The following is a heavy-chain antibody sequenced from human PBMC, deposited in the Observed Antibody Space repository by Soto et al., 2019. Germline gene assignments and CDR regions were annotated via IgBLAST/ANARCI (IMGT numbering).Heavy chain of an antibody. Sequence: SETLSLTCAVSSGSISSSNWWSWVRQPPGKGLEWIGEIYHSGSTTYNPSLKSRATISVDTSKNQFSLKLSSVTAADTAVYYCARLAARPRFVYYYYGMDVWGQGTTVTVSS. CDR1: SGSISSSNW. J-gene: IGHJ6*02. D-gene: IGHD6-6*01. V-gene: IGHV4-4*02. CDR3: ARLAARPRFVYYYYGMDV. CDR2: IYHSGST.